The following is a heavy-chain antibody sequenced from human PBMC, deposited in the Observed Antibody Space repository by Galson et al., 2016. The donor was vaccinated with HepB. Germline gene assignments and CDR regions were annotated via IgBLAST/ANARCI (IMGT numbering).Heavy chain of an antibody. CDR3: AREPYTSSYFDY. D-gene: IGHD6-6*01. CDR2: INPNSGDT. Sequence: SVKVSCKASGYTFTDYYIHWVRQAPGQGLDWMGWINPNSGDTRYALKFQGWVTMTRDTSITTAYMDLNRLRSDDTAVYFCAREPYTSSYFDYWGQGTLVTVSS. J-gene: IGHJ4*02. CDR1: GYTFTDYY. V-gene: IGHV1-2*04.